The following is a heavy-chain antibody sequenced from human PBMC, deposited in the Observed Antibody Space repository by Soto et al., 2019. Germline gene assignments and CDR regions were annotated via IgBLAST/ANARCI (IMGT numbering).Heavy chain of an antibody. CDR2: ISGAGDTT. V-gene: IGHV3-23*01. J-gene: IGHJ4*02. CDR1: GFTFTNYG. CDR3: AKSFTQSNVWRAYRHKTHFAY. Sequence: EVRLLESGGGLVQPGGSLRLSCEGSGFTFTNYGMDWVRQAPGKGLEWISFISGAGDTTYYADSVKGRFIISRDNSKNTLYLQMNSLRAEDTALYYCAKSFTQSNVWRAYRHKTHFAYWGQGALVTVTS. D-gene: IGHD3-16*02.